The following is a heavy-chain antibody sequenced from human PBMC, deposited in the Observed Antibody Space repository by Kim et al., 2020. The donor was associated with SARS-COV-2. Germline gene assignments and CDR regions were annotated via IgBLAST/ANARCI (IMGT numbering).Heavy chain of an antibody. CDR1: GGSISSYY. V-gene: IGHV4-59*01. CDR3: ARAGSQWLGQGNWFYR. J-gene: IGHJ5*02. D-gene: IGHD6-19*01. CDR2: IYYSGST. Sequence: SETLSLTCTVSGGSISSYYWSWIRQPPGKGLEWIGYIYYSGSTNYNPSLKSRVTISVDTSKNQFSLKLSSVTAADTAVYYCARAGSQWLGQGNWFYRWG.